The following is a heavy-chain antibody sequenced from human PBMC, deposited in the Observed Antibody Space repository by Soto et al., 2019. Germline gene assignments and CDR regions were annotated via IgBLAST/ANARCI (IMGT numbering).Heavy chain of an antibody. D-gene: IGHD2-21*01. V-gene: IGHV3-30-3*01. CDR2: ISYDGSNK. CDR1: GFSFNDHA. J-gene: IGHJ6*02. Sequence: GGSLRLSCAASGFSFNDHAIHWVRQAPGRGLEWVALISYDGSNKYFADSVKGRFTISRDNSKNTLSLHMNSLRSEDTDVYYCARQGIGDRKYQYTNPDVWGQGTPVTVSS. CDR3: ARQGIGDRKYQYTNPDV.